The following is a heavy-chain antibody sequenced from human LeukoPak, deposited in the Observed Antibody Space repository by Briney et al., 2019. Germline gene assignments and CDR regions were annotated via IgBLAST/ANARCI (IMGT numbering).Heavy chain of an antibody. J-gene: IGHJ4*02. CDR1: GYSINSDYY. D-gene: IGHD2-15*01. CDR2: IYHSGST. Sequence: PSETLSLTCTVSGYSINSDYYWGWIRQPPGKGLEWIGSIYHSGSTYYNPSLKSRVTISVDTSKNQLSLKLSSVTAADTAVYYCARADLLRHFYCSGGSCYSTEEYYFDYWGQGTLVTVSS. V-gene: IGHV4-38-2*02. CDR3: ARADLLRHFYCSGGSCYSTEEYYFDY.